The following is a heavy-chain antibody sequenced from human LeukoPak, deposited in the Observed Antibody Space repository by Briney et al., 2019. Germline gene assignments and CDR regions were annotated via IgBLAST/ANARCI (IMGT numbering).Heavy chain of an antibody. V-gene: IGHV1-2*02. Sequence: ASVKVSCKASGYSFSAYYIHWERQAPGQGLEWMGWINPNSGATNYAQKFHDTVTMTRDTSTSTVYMELTRLRSDDTGVYYCAKDQNYFDSTAYYGIDCWGQGTRVTVSS. CDR3: AKDQNYFDSTAYYGIDC. D-gene: IGHD3-22*01. J-gene: IGHJ4*02. CDR2: INPNSGAT. CDR1: GYSFSAYY.